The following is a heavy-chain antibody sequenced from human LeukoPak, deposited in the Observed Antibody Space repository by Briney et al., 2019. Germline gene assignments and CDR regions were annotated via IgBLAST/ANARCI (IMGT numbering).Heavy chain of an antibody. J-gene: IGHJ4*02. Sequence: GGSLRLSCAASGFTFSSYGMHWVRQAPGKGLEWVAFIRYDGSNKYYADSVKGRFTISRDNSKNTLYLQMNSLRAEDTAVYYCAKTSVDYFVPFDYWGQGTLVTVSS. CDR3: AKTSVDYFVPFDY. CDR2: IRYDGSNK. CDR1: GFTFSSYG. D-gene: IGHD2/OR15-2a*01. V-gene: IGHV3-30*02.